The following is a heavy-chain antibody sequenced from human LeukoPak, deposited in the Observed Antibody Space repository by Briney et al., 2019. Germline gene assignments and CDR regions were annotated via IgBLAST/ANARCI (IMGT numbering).Heavy chain of an antibody. CDR2: VFSDGTT. D-gene: IGHD2-15*01. CDR3: ARDPRVDHSGMDV. J-gene: IGHJ6*02. V-gene: IGHV3-66*01. CDR1: GFTVSSNY. Sequence: GGSLRLSCAASGFTVSSNYMNWVRQAPGKGLESVSTVFSDGTTYYADSVKGRFTISRDNSKNTLYLQMSSVRDEDTAVYYCARDPRVDHSGMDVWGQGTTVTVSS.